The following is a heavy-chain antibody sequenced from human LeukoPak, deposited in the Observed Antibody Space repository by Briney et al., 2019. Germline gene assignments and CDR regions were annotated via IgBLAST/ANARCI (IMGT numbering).Heavy chain of an antibody. J-gene: IGHJ4*02. CDR3: ARVEDKSGYYHIDY. D-gene: IGHD3-22*01. Sequence: ASVKVSCKASGYSFTGYYMQWVRQAPGQGLVWMGLINPSGGSTTYAQKFQGRVTMTRDTSTSTVYMELSSLRSEDTAMYYCARVEDKSGYYHIDYWGQGTLVTVSS. CDR2: INPSGGST. V-gene: IGHV1-46*01. CDR1: GYSFTGYY.